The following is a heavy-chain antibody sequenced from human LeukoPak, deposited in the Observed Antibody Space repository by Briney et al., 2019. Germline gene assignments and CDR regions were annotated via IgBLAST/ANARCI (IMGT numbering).Heavy chain of an antibody. CDR1: GYTFTSYA. CDR3: ARSAAARRRAFDY. D-gene: IGHD6-25*01. Sequence: GASVKVSCKASGYTFTSYAMHWVRQAPGQRLEWMGWMNPNSGNTGYAQKFQGRVTITRNTSISTAYMELSSLRSEDTAVYYCARSAAARRRAFDYWGQGTLVTVSS. J-gene: IGHJ4*02. CDR2: MNPNSGNT. V-gene: IGHV1-8*03.